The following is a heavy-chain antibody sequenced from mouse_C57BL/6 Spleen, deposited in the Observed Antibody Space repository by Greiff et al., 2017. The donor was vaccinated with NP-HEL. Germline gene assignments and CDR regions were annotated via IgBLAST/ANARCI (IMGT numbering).Heavy chain of an antibody. CDR3: ATYGSSYRYYAMDY. CDR2: ISSGSSTI. J-gene: IGHJ4*01. Sequence: EVKLMESGGGLVKPGGSLKLSCAASGFTFSDYGMHWVRQAPEKGLEWVAYISSGSSTIYYADTVKGRFTISRDNAKNTLFLQMTSLRSEDTAMYYCATYGSSYRYYAMDYWGQGTSVTVSS. CDR1: GFTFSDYG. V-gene: IGHV5-17*01. D-gene: IGHD1-1*01.